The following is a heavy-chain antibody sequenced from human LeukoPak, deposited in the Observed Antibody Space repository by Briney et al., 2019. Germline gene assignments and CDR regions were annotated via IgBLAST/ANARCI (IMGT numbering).Heavy chain of an antibody. CDR3: ARDSSSSWYRNY. V-gene: IGHV4-38-2*02. CDR2: IFHTGST. Sequence: PSETLSLTCTVSGFSITSGYYWGWVRQPPGKGLEWIGSIFHTGSTYYNPSLKSRVTISVDTSKNQFSLNLSSVTAADTAVYYCARDSSSSWYRNYWGQGTLVTVSS. CDR1: GFSITSGYY. J-gene: IGHJ4*02. D-gene: IGHD6-13*01.